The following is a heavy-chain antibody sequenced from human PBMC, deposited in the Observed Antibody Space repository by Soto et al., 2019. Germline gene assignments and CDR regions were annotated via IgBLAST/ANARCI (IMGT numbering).Heavy chain of an antibody. Sequence: ASVKVSCKASGYTFTSYGISWVRQAPGQGLEWMGWISAYNGNTNYAQKLRGRVTMTTDTSTSTAYMELRSLRSDDTAVYYCASGSSGLGAFDIWGQGTMVTVSS. J-gene: IGHJ3*02. CDR3: ASGSSGLGAFDI. V-gene: IGHV1-18*01. D-gene: IGHD6-19*01. CDR2: ISAYNGNT. CDR1: GYTFTSYG.